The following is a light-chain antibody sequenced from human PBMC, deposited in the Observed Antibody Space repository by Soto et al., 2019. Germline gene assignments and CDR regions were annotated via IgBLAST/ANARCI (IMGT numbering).Light chain of an antibody. Sequence: EIVMTQSPATLSVSPGERVTLSCRASQSRNNNLAWYQQKPGQAPRLLIYSASTRATGIPARFSGSGSGTEFTLTISSLQSEDFAVYYCQLHHNWLLAFGGGTKVEIK. CDR2: SAS. V-gene: IGKV3-15*01. CDR1: QSRNNN. CDR3: QLHHNWLLA. J-gene: IGKJ4*01.